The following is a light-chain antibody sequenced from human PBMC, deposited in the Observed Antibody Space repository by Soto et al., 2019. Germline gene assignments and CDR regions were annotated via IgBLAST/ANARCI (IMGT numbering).Light chain of an antibody. J-gene: IGKJ4*01. CDR1: QDITNY. V-gene: IGKV1-33*01. Sequence: DIQMTQSPSSLSASVGDRVTITCQASQDITNYLNWYQQNPGKAPKLLIYDASNLERGVPSRFSGSGSETDFTLTISSLQPEDVATYYCQQYDNLPLTFGGGTKVEIK. CDR2: DAS. CDR3: QQYDNLPLT.